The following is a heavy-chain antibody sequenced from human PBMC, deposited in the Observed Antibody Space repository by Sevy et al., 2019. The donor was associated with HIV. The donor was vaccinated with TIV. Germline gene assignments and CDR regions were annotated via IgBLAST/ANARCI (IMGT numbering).Heavy chain of an antibody. CDR1: GFTFSANW. V-gene: IGHV3-7*01. Sequence: GGSLRLSCAASGFTFSANWMNWVRQAPGKGLEWVANIKADGSDKHYVDSVEGRFTISRDNAKKLLFLQMNSLRVEDTAVYYGAHETFGRFESWGQGTLVTVSS. J-gene: IGHJ4*02. D-gene: IGHD3-16*01. CDR2: IKADGSDK. CDR3: AHETFGRFES.